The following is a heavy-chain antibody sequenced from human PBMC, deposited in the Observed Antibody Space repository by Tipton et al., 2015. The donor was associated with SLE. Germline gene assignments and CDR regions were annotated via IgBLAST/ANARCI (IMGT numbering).Heavy chain of an antibody. V-gene: IGHV4-61*09. Sequence: TLSLTCTVSGGSISTGSYYWNWIRQPAGKGLEWIGYIYTSGSTNYNPSLKSRVTISVDTSKNQFSLKLSSVTAADTAVYYCVVDPFDYWGQGTLVTVSS. CDR3: VVDPFDY. CDR1: GGSISTGSYY. CDR2: IYTSGST. J-gene: IGHJ4*02.